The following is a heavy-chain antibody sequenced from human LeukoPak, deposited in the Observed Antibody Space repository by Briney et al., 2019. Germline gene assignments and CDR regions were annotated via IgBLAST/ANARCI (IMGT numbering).Heavy chain of an antibody. CDR3: ARDSEFRGVNLLWY. D-gene: IGHD3-10*01. J-gene: IGHJ4*02. CDR2: IIPIFGTA. Sequence: SVKVSCKASGGTLSNYAISGVRQAPGQGLEGMGGIIPIFGTANYAQKFQGRVTITADESTSTAYMELGSLTSEDTAVYYCARDSEFRGVNLLWYWGQGTLVTVSS. V-gene: IGHV1-69*01. CDR1: GGTLSNYA.